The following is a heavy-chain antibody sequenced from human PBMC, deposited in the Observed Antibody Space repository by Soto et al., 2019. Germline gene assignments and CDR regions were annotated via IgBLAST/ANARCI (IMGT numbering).Heavy chain of an antibody. D-gene: IGHD5-12*01. V-gene: IGHV4-4*02. CDR3: ARGGATLVTAAFDL. Sequence: QVQLQESGPGLVKPSGTLSLTCAVSGGSISSSNWWSWVRQPPGKGLEWIGEIYHSGSTNDNTSLKRQVTISVDKSKTQFSWKLSSVTAADTAVYYCARGGATLVTAAFDLWGRGTLVTVSS. CDR2: IYHSGST. J-gene: IGHJ2*01. CDR1: GGSISSSNW.